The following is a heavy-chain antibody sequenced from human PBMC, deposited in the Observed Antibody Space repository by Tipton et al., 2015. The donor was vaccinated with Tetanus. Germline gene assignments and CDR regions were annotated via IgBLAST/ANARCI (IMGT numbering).Heavy chain of an antibody. Sequence: GSLRLSCVASGFTFSNYAMSWVRQAPGKGLEWVSGISTSGTSKYYAASVKGRFTFSRDNSNNMLYLQMNNLRAEDTAIYYCAKLKSRGDSSAIEHWGQGTLVTVSS. J-gene: IGHJ4*02. CDR3: AKLKSRGDSSAIEH. V-gene: IGHV3-23*01. D-gene: IGHD2-21*02. CDR2: ISTSGTSK. CDR1: GFTFSNYA.